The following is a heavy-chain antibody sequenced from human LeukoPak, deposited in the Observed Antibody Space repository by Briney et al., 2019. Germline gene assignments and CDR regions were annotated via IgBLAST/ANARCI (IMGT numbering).Heavy chain of an antibody. V-gene: IGHV4-34*01. CDR1: GGPFSGYY. CDR2: INHSGST. CDR3: ARESYGSRSYDYYYYYMDV. D-gene: IGHD3-10*01. Sequence: SETLSLTCAVYGGPFSGYYWSWIRQPPGKGLEWIGEINHSGSTNYNPSLKSRVTTSVDTSKNQFSLKLSSVTAADTAVYYCARESYGSRSYDYYYYYMDVWGKGTTVTVSS. J-gene: IGHJ6*03.